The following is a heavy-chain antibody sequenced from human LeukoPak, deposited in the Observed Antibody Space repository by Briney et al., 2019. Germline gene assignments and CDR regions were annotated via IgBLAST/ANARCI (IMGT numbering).Heavy chain of an antibody. CDR3: ARAYIVVVPAANYGMDV. CDR1: GFTFSSYW. CDR2: INSDGSST. D-gene: IGHD2-2*01. Sequence: GGSLRLSCAASGFTFSSYWMHWVRQAPGKGLVWVSRINSDGSSTSYADSVKGRFTISRDNAKNTLYLQMNSLRAEDSAVYYCARAYIVVVPAANYGMDVWGQGTTVTVSS. V-gene: IGHV3-74*01. J-gene: IGHJ6*02.